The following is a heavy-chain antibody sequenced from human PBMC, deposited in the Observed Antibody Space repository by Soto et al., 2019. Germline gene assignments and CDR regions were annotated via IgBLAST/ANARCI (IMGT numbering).Heavy chain of an antibody. Sequence: SVKVSCKASGGTFSSYAISWVRQAPGQGLEWMGGIIPIFGTANYAQKFQGRVTITADESTSTAYMELSSLRSEDTAVYYCARDPHYYCSSTSCYPPPEYYGMDVWGQRTTVTVSS. V-gene: IGHV1-69*13. CDR3: ARDPHYYCSSTSCYPPPEYYGMDV. D-gene: IGHD2-2*01. J-gene: IGHJ6*02. CDR1: GGTFSSYA. CDR2: IIPIFGTA.